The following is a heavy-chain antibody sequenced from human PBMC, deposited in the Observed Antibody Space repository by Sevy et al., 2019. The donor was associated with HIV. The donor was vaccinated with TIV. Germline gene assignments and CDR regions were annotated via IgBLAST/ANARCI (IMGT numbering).Heavy chain of an antibody. D-gene: IGHD6-19*01. CDR2: ISASGGST. CDR1: GFTFRGYA. CDR3: AKEELSGFY. V-gene: IGHV3-23*01. J-gene: IGHJ4*02. Sequence: GGSLRLSCVASGFTFRGYAMSWVRQAPGKGLEWVSSISASGGSTYYADSVKARVTISRDNSRNTVDLEMNSLRVEDTAVYYCAKEELSGFYWGQGTLVTVSS.